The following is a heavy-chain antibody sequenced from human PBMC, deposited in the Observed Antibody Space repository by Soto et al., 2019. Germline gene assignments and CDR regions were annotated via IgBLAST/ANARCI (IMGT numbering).Heavy chain of an antibody. CDR3: ARLSKMYYFDY. Sequence: QVQLQESGPGLVKPSETLSLTCTVSGVSISSYYWSWIRQPPGKGLEWIGYFFYSGSTNYDPSLKGRVTILVDTSNNHFSLKLSSVAAADTAVYYCARLSKMYYFDYWGQGTLVTVSS. CDR1: GVSISSYY. D-gene: IGHD4-4*01. CDR2: FFYSGST. V-gene: IGHV4-59*01. J-gene: IGHJ4*02.